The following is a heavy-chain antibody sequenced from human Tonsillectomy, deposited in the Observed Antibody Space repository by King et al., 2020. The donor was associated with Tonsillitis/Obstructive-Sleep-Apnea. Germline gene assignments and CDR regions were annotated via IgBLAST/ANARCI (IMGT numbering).Heavy chain of an antibody. CDR3: AKEPEHHTALVPHYFDH. CDR1: GFTFSNYG. J-gene: IGHJ4*02. D-gene: IGHD5-18*01. Sequence: VQLVESGGGVVQPGRSLRLSCAASGFTFSNYGMHWVRQAPGKGLEWVAVISYDGSDKYYADSVKGRFTISRDNSKNTLYLRMNSLRAEDTAVYYCAKEPEHHTALVPHYFDHWGQGTLVTVSS. CDR2: ISYDGSDK. V-gene: IGHV3-30*18.